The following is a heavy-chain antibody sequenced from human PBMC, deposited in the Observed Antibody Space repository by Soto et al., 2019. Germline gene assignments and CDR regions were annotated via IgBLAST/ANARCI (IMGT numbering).Heavy chain of an antibody. CDR1: GGSISSSSYF. CDR3: ARHPSDFWFDP. Sequence: QLQLQESGPGLVKPSETLSLTCSVSGGSISSSSYFWGWIRQPPGKGLEWIGSIYYSGSTYYNPSHKSRVTVSVDTSKNPFPLTLSSVTAADTAVYYCARHPSDFWFDPWGQGTLVTVSS. CDR2: IYYSGST. D-gene: IGHD2-21*02. J-gene: IGHJ5*02. V-gene: IGHV4-39*01.